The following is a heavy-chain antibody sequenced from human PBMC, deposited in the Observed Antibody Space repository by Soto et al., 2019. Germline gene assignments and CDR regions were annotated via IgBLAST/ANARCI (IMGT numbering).Heavy chain of an antibody. CDR2: ISAYNGNT. D-gene: IGHD2-15*01. CDR1: GYTFTSYG. Sequence: ASVKVSCKASGYTFTSYGISWVRQAPGQGLEWMGSISAYNGNTNYAQKLQGRVTMTTDTSTSTAYMELRSLRSDDTAVYYCAREGYCSGGSCLAFDIWGQGTMVTVSS. J-gene: IGHJ3*02. CDR3: AREGYCSGGSCLAFDI. V-gene: IGHV1-18*01.